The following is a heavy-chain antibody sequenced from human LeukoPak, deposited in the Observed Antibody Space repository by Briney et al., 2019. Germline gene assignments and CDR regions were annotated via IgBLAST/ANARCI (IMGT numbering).Heavy chain of an antibody. V-gene: IGHV3-23*01. J-gene: IGHJ4*02. CDR3: AKDDVPSNWGALGLFDY. Sequence: GGSLRLSCTASGFTFYNYAMSWVRQAPGKGLEWVSAISGSGGSTYYADSVKGRFTISRDNSKNTLYLQMNSLRAEDTAVYYCAKDDVPSNWGALGLFDYWGQGTLVTVSS. CDR1: GFTFYNYA. CDR2: ISGSGGST. D-gene: IGHD7-27*01.